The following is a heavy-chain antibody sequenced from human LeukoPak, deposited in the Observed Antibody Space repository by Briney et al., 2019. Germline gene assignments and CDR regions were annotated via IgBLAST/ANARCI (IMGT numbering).Heavy chain of an antibody. J-gene: IGHJ4*02. Sequence: GGSLRLSCAASGFTFSSYAMSWVRQAPGKGLEWVSAISGSGDSTYYADSVKGRFTISRDNSKNTLYLQMNSLRAEDTAVYYRAKDLRGRGYSYGPSFDYWGQGTLVTVSS. CDR2: ISGSGDST. CDR3: AKDLRGRGYSYGPSFDY. D-gene: IGHD5-18*01. V-gene: IGHV3-23*01. CDR1: GFTFSSYA.